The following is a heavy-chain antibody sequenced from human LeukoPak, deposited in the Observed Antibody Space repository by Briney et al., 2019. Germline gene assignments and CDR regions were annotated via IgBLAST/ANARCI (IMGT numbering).Heavy chain of an antibody. Sequence: SGGSLRLSCAASGFAFNNAWMSWVRQAPGKGLEWVSYISSSGSTIYYADSVKGRFTISRDNAKNSLYLQMNSLRAEDTAVYYCARGGAQYCSSTSCLDYWGQGTLVTVSS. CDR1: GFAFNNAW. D-gene: IGHD2-2*01. CDR2: ISSSGSTI. V-gene: IGHV3-11*01. J-gene: IGHJ4*02. CDR3: ARGGAQYCSSTSCLDY.